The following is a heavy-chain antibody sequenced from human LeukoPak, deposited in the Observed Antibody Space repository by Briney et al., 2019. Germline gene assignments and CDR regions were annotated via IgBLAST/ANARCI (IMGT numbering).Heavy chain of an antibody. D-gene: IGHD2-2*01. Sequence: PGGSLRLSCAASGFTVSSNYMSWVRQAPGKGLEWVSVIYSGGSTYYADSVKGRFTISRDNSKNTLYLQMNSLRAEDTAVYYCARQLGYCSSTSCDVGPWFDPWGQGTLVTVSS. CDR2: IYSGGST. V-gene: IGHV3-66*04. J-gene: IGHJ5*02. CDR1: GFTVSSNY. CDR3: ARQLGYCSSTSCDVGPWFDP.